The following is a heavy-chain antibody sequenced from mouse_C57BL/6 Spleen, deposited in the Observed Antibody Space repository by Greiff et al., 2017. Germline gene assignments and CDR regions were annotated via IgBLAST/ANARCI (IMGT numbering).Heavy chain of an antibody. J-gene: IGHJ4*01. CDR3: ARDRWLLPMDY. CDR1: GYSITSGYY. D-gene: IGHD2-3*01. Sequence: DVKLQESGPGLVKPSQSLSLTCSVTGYSITSGYYWNWIRQFPGNKLEWMGYISYDGSNNYNPSLKNRISITRDTSKNQFFLKLNSVTTEDTATYYCARDRWLLPMDYWGQGTSVTVSS. CDR2: ISYDGSN. V-gene: IGHV3-6*01.